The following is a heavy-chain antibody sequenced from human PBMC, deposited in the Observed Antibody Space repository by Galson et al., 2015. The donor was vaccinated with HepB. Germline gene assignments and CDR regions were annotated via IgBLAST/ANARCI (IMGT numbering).Heavy chain of an antibody. CDR3: ARGYSSGWYHFDY. CDR1: GFTVSSNY. CDR2: IYSGGST. D-gene: IGHD6-19*01. J-gene: IGHJ4*02. Sequence: SLRLSCAASGFTVSSNYMSWVRQAPGKGLEWVSVIYSGGSTYYADSVKGRFTISRHNSKNTLYLQMNSLRAEDTAVYYCARGYSSGWYHFDYWGQGTLVTVSS. V-gene: IGHV3-53*04.